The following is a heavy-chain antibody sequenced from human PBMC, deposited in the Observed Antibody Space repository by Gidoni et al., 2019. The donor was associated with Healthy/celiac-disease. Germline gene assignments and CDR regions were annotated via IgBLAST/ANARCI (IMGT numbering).Heavy chain of an antibody. D-gene: IGHD3-22*01. CDR3: ARRKIRNFYYDSSGSDAFDI. CDR2: IYYSGST. CDR1: GGSLSSSSYY. J-gene: IGHJ3*02. V-gene: IGHV4-39*01. Sequence: QLQLQESGPGLVKPSETLSLTCTVSGGSLSSSSYYWGWIRQPPGKGLEWIGSIYYSGSTYYNPSLKSRVTISVDTSKNQFSLKLSSVTAADTAVYYCARRKIRNFYYDSSGSDAFDIWGQGTMVTVSS.